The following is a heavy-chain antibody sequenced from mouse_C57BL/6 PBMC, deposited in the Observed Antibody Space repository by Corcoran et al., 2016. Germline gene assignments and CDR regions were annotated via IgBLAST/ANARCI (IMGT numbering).Heavy chain of an antibody. J-gene: IGHJ3*01. Sequence: QGRLQPSGPELVKRGASVTISCKASGYTFTDYNIKWVKQRPGQGLEWIGWFFPGSGSTYYNEKFKGKDTLTVDKSSSTAYMLLSSLTSEDSAVYFCARVLFHYGKEFAYWGQGTLVTVSA. CDR3: ARVLFHYGKEFAY. V-gene: IGHV1-75*01. CDR2: FFPGSGST. CDR1: GYTFTDYN. D-gene: IGHD2-1*01.